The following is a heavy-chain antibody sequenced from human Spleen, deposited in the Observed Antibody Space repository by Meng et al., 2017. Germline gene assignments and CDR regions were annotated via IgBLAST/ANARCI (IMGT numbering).Heavy chain of an antibody. CDR3: ATLITMVRGVPYNWFDP. D-gene: IGHD3-10*01. CDR2: INPNSGGT. V-gene: IGHV1-2*06. Sequence: ASVKVSCKASGYTFTGYYMHWVRQAPGQGLEWMGRINPNSGGTNYAQKFQGRVTMTRDTSISTAYMELSRLRSDDTAVYYCATLITMVRGVPYNWFDPWGQGTLVTVSS. CDR1: GYTFTGYY. J-gene: IGHJ5*02.